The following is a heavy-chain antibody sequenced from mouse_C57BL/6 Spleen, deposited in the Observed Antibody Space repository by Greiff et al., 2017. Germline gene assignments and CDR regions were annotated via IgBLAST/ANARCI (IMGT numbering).Heavy chain of an antibody. CDR3: VREDGNYSFAY. CDR1: GFSFNTYA. J-gene: IGHJ3*01. Sequence: EVMLVESGGGLVQPKGSLKLSCAASGFSFNTYAMNWVRQAPGKGLEWVARIRSKSNNYATYYADSVKDRFTISRDDSESMLYLQMNNLKTEDTAMYYCVREDGNYSFAYWGQGTLVTVSA. D-gene: IGHD2-1*01. V-gene: IGHV10-1*01. CDR2: IRSKSNNYAT.